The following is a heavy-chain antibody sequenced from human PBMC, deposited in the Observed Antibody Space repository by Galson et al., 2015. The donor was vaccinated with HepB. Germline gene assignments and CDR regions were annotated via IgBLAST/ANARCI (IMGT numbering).Heavy chain of an antibody. Sequence: SLRLSCAASGFTFSSYGMHWVRQAPGKGLEWVAVISYDGSNKYYADSVKGRFTISRDNSKNTLYLQMNSLRAEDTAVYYCARDGGYCSSTSCYISASDIWGQGTMATVSS. J-gene: IGHJ3*02. CDR2: ISYDGSNK. CDR1: GFTFSSYG. D-gene: IGHD2-2*02. CDR3: ARDGGYCSSTSCYISASDI. V-gene: IGHV3-30*19.